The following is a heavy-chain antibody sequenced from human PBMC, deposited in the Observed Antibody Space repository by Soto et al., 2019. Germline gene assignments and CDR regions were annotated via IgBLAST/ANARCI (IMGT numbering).Heavy chain of an antibody. J-gene: IGHJ4*02. D-gene: IGHD3-10*01. Sequence: PGGSLRLSCAASGFTFSSYAMSWVRQAPGKGLEWVSAISGSGGSTYYADSVKGRFTISRDNSKNTLYQQMNSLRAGDTAVYYCAKAHAYYYGSGSYDSFDYWGQGTLVTVSS. V-gene: IGHV3-23*01. CDR1: GFTFSSYA. CDR2: ISGSGGST. CDR3: AKAHAYYYGSGSYDSFDY.